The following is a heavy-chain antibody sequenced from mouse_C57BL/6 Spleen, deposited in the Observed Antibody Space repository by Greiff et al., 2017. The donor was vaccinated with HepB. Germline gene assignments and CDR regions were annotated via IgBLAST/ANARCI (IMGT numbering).Heavy chain of an antibody. J-gene: IGHJ4*01. Sequence: VQLQQSDAELVKPGASEKISCKVSGYTFTDHTIHWLKQRHEPGLDWIGYIYPRDGSTKYNEKCKGKATLTADKAASTAYMQLTRLTSEDSAVYFCARVDYVAMDYWDQGTSVTVAS. CDR3: ARVDYVAMDY. D-gene: IGHD2-4*01. CDR1: GYTFTDHT. CDR2: IYPRDGST. V-gene: IGHV1-78*01.